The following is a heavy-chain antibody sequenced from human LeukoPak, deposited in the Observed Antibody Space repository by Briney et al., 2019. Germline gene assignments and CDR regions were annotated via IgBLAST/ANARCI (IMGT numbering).Heavy chain of an antibody. CDR1: GFTFSSYA. D-gene: IGHD5-18*01. V-gene: IGHV3-30*04. CDR2: ISYDGSNK. Sequence: GGSLRLSCAASGFTFSSYAMHWVRQAPGKGLEWVAVISYDGSNKYYADSVKGRFTISRDNSKNTLYLQMNSLRAEDTAVYYCAREGRWIQLWFDYWGQGTLVTVSS. CDR3: AREGRWIQLWFDY. J-gene: IGHJ4*02.